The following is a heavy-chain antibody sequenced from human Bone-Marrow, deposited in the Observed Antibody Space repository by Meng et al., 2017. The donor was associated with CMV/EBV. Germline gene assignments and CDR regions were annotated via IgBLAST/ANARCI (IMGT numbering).Heavy chain of an antibody. Sequence: GSLRLSCAVYGGSFSGYYWSWIRQPPGKGLEWIGEINHSGSTNYNPSLKSRVTISVDTSKNQFSLKLSSVTAADTAVYYCARGLVYYDFWSGYYTGSSSFDYCDQRTLVAASS. CDR2: INHSGST. J-gene: IGHJ4*02. CDR1: GGSFSGYY. D-gene: IGHD3-3*01. CDR3: ARGLVYYDFWSGYYTGSSSFDY. V-gene: IGHV4-34*01.